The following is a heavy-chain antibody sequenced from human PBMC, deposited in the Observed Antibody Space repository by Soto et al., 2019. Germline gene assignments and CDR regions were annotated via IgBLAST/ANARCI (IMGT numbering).Heavy chain of an antibody. D-gene: IGHD3-9*01. V-gene: IGHV4-4*07. J-gene: IGHJ6*02. CDR1: GDSLGNYY. Sequence: QVQLQESGPGLVKPSETLSLTCTVSGDSLGNYYWCWIRQPVGKGLEWIGRVSSSGNTNANPTLNSRATMSIDTSKNQFSLRLRSVTAADTAVYYCARADYEILTGSYAMDVWGQGTTVTVSS. CDR2: VSSSGNT. CDR3: ARADYEILTGSYAMDV.